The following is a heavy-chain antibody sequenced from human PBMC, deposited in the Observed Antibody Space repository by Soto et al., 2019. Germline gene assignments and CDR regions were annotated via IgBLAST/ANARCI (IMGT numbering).Heavy chain of an antibody. J-gene: IGHJ4*02. V-gene: IGHV2-5*02. CDR1: GFSLPTDRVG. D-gene: IGHD1-26*01. CDR2: IYWDDSK. Sequence: QITLKESGPTLVKPTQTITLTCTFSGFSLPTDRVGVGWIRQPPGKALEWLAVIYWDDSKTYRPSPKSRLTITKDTSKNQVALTMTDMDPVDTATYYCAHAYGGRSLYWGPGTLVTVSS. CDR3: AHAYGGRSLY.